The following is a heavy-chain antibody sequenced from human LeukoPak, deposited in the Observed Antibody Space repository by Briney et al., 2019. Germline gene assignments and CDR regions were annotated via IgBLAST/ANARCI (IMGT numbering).Heavy chain of an antibody. D-gene: IGHD6-19*01. J-gene: IGHJ4*02. CDR2: TIPIFGTA. V-gene: IGHV1-69*13. Sequence: SVKVSCKASGGTVSSHAIRRVRQATGQWLELMGGTIPIFGTAKYAQKSQGRVTITADESTSAAYMELSSLRSEDTAVYYCARVEGASGWYFFDYWGQGTLVTVSS. CDR1: GGTVSSHA. CDR3: ARVEGASGWYFFDY.